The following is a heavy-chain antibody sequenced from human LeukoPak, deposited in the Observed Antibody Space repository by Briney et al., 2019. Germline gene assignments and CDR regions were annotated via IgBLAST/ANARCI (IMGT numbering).Heavy chain of an antibody. CDR1: GGSISSYY. D-gene: IGHD5-18*01. J-gene: IGHJ5*02. Sequence: SETLSLTCTVSGGSISSYYWSWIRQPAGKGLEWIGRIYTSGSTNYNPSLKSRVTMSVDTSKNQFSLKLSSVTAADTAVYYCARDSWIQLPNWFDPWGQGTLVTVSS. CDR3: ARDSWIQLPNWFDP. CDR2: IYTSGST. V-gene: IGHV4-4*07.